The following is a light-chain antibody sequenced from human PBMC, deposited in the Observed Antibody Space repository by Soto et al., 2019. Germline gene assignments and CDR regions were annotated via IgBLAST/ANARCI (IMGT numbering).Light chain of an antibody. CDR1: QSISNW. CDR2: DAS. Sequence: DIQMTRSPSTLSASVGDRVTITCRASQSISNWVAWYQQKPGKVPELLIYDASRLQSGVPLRFSGSGSGTEFTLTISSLQPDDFATYYCQQYSSYSTFGQGTKVEI. V-gene: IGKV1-5*01. CDR3: QQYSSYST. J-gene: IGKJ1*01.